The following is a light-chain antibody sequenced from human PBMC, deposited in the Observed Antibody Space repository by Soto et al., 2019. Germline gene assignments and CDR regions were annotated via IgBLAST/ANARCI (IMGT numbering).Light chain of an antibody. Sequence: EIVLTQSPATLSLSPGERATLSCRASQSVSNYLAWFQQKPGQAPRLLIYDASNRATGLTARFSGSGSGTDFPLTISSLEPEDCAVYYCQQRSSWPLLTFGGGTKVEI. J-gene: IGKJ4*01. CDR1: QSVSNY. V-gene: IGKV3-11*01. CDR3: QQRSSWPLLT. CDR2: DAS.